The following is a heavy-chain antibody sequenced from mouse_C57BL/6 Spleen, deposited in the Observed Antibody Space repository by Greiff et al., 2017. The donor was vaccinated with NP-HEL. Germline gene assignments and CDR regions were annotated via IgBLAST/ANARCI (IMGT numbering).Heavy chain of an antibody. D-gene: IGHD2-2*01. J-gene: IGHJ3*01. CDR3: ATHGYCFAY. CDR1: GYAFTNYL. V-gene: IGHV1-54*01. Sequence: VQLQQSGAELVRPGTSVKVSCKASGYAFTNYLIEWVKQRPGQGLEWIGVINPGSGGTNYNEKFKGKATLTADKSSSTAYMQLSSLTSEDSAVYFCATHGYCFAYWGQGTLVTVSA. CDR2: INPGSGGT.